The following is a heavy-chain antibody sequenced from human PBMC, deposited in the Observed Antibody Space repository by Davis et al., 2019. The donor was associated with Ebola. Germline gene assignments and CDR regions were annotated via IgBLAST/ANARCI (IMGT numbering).Heavy chain of an antibody. CDR2: IYPGDSDT. D-gene: IGHD3-16*01. V-gene: IGHV5-51*01. Sequence: PGGSLRLSCKGSGYTFANYWIGWVRQMPGKGLESMGIIYPGDSDTRYGLSFQGQVTMSVDKSINTAFLQWTSLEASDSAIYYCGSATRSWQLPYYWGQGTQVIVSS. CDR1: GYTFANYW. CDR3: GSATRSWQLPYY. J-gene: IGHJ4*02.